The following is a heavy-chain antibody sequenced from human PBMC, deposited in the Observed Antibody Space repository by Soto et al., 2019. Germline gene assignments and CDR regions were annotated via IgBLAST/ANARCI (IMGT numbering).Heavy chain of an antibody. D-gene: IGHD6-19*01. V-gene: IGHV1-2*02. Sequence: ASLNVSCNASGYTFTGYYMHWVRPAPGQGLEWIGWINPNSGGTNYAQKFQGRATITRDTSISTAYMKLSRLRSDDTAVNYYARSPIAVAGTLDLWRQGALVTVSS. CDR2: INPNSGGT. CDR1: GYTFTGYY. CDR3: ARSPIAVAGTLDL. J-gene: IGHJ5*02.